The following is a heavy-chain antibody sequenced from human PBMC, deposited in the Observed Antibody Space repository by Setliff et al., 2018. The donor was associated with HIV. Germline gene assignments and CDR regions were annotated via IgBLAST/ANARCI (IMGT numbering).Heavy chain of an antibody. CDR2: IYYTGST. V-gene: IGHV4-59*01. D-gene: IGHD3-10*01. J-gene: IGHJ5*02. Sequence: KPSETLSLTCTVSGGSMSSYYWSWIRQPPGKGLEWIGSIYYTGSTDYNPSLMSRVTISLDTPKNQFSLKLNSVIAADTAVYYCARNRVPSSPWGQGTLVTVSS. CDR3: ARNRVPSSP. CDR1: GGSMSSYY.